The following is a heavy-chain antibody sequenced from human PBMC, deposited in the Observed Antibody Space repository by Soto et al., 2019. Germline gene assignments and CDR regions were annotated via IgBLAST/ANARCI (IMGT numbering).Heavy chain of an antibody. CDR3: ARKYCSGGSSRNWFAP. CDR2: TYYRSKWYN. J-gene: IGHJ5*02. V-gene: IGHV6-1*01. Sequence: SQTLSLTCDISGDSVSSNSAAWNWIRQSPSRVLEWLGRTYYRSKWYNDYAVSVKSRITINPDTSKNQFSLQLNSVTPEDTAVYYCARKYCSGGSSRNWFAPWGQGTLVTVFS. D-gene: IGHD2-15*01. CDR1: GDSVSSNSAA.